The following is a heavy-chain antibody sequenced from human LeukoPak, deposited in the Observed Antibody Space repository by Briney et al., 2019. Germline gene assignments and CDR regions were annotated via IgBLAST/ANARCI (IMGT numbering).Heavy chain of an antibody. CDR1: GYTSTSYG. J-gene: IGHJ4*02. Sequence: ASVKVSCKASGYTSTSYGINWVRQAPGQGLEWMGWISAYNGNTNYVQKLQGRVTMTTDTSTSTAYMELRSLRSDDTAVYYCARGRHNTGWHQLYYWGQGTLVTVSS. CDR2: ISAYNGNT. CDR3: ARGRHNTGWHQLYY. V-gene: IGHV1-18*01. D-gene: IGHD6-19*01.